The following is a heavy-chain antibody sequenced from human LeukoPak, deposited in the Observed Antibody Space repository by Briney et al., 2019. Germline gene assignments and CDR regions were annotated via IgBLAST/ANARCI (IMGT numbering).Heavy chain of an antibody. V-gene: IGHV1-18*01. CDR2: ISAYNGNT. CDR3: ARGGADLDY. J-gene: IGHJ4*02. Sequence: ASVKASCKASGYTFNTYGISWVRQAPGQGLEWMGWISAYNGNTNYAQKFKGRVTMTIDTSTSTVYMELRSLRSDDTAVYYCARGGADLDYWGQGTLVTVSS. D-gene: IGHD4/OR15-4a*01. CDR1: GYTFNTYG.